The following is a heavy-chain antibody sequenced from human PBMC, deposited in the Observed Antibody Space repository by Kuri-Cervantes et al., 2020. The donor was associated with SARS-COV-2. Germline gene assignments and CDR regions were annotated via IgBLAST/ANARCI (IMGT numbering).Heavy chain of an antibody. D-gene: IGHD1-26*01. J-gene: IGHJ3*02. CDR2: VKQDGSER. V-gene: IGHV3-7*01. CDR3: AREGVDIVGARHDAFDI. CDR1: GFTFSSYW. Sequence: GESLKTSCAASGFTFSSYWMSWVRQAPGKGLEWVANVKQDGSERYYVDSVKGRFTISRDNAKNSLYLQMNSLRAEDTAVYYCAREGVDIVGARHDAFDIWGQGTMVTVSS.